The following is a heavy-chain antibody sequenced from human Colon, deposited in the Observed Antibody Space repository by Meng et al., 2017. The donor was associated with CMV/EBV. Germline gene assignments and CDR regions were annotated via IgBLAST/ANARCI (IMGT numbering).Heavy chain of an antibody. CDR2: INHSGST. CDR1: GGSFSGYY. CDR3: ASSTFYDYFDY. J-gene: IGHJ4*02. V-gene: IGHV4-34*01. D-gene: IGHD2/OR15-2a*01. Sequence: AGLLKAPKTLSLTGAVYGGSFSGYYWSWIRQPPGKGLEWIGEINHSGSTNYNPSLKSRVTISVDTSKNQFSLKLSSVTAADTAVYYCASSTFYDYFDYWGQGTLVTVS.